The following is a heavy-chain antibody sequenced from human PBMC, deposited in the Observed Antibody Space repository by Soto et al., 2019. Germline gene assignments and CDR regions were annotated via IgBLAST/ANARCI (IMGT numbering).Heavy chain of an antibody. CDR1: GFTFSSYW. J-gene: IGHJ4*02. Sequence: GGSLRLSCTASGFTFSSYWMHWVRQAPGKVLVWVSRINSDGSSTSYADSVKGRFTISRDNAKNTLYLQMNSLRAEDTAVYYCAKDSSSPSFDYWGQGTLVTVSS. V-gene: IGHV3-74*01. CDR2: INSDGSST. CDR3: AKDSSSPSFDY. D-gene: IGHD6-13*01.